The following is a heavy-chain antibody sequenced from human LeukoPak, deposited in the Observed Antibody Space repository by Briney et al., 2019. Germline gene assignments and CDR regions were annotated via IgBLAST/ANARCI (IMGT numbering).Heavy chain of an antibody. Sequence: GGSLRLSCAASGFTFSSYGMHWVRQAPGKGLEWVAVIWYDGSDKYFADSVKGRFTNSRDNSKNTLYLQMNSLRAEDTAVCYCARDWATRRFDYWGQGTLVTVSS. CDR3: ARDWATRRFDY. V-gene: IGHV3-33*08. J-gene: IGHJ4*02. D-gene: IGHD2-15*01. CDR1: GFTFSSYG. CDR2: IWYDGSDK.